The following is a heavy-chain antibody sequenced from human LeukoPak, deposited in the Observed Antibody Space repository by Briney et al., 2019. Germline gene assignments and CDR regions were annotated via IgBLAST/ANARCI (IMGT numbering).Heavy chain of an antibody. Sequence: GGSLRLSCTASGFTFGDFAMSWFRQAQGKGLEWVANMNQDGSEKDYVDSVKGRFTISRDNARNSLYLQMGSLRAEDTAVYYCATYTHWVAGDVWGQGTTVTVSS. J-gene: IGHJ6*02. CDR2: MNQDGSEK. V-gene: IGHV3-7*01. D-gene: IGHD3-16*01. CDR1: GFTFGDFA. CDR3: ATYTHWVAGDV.